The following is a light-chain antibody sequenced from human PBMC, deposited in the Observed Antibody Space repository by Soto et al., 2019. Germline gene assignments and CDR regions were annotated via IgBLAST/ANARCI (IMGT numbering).Light chain of an antibody. J-gene: IGLJ2*01. V-gene: IGLV2-8*01. CDR1: SNDVGGYSY. CDR2: EVN. CDR3: SSYGGSNNLL. Sequence: QSALTQPPSASVSPGQSVTISCTGASNDVGGYSYVSWYQQHPGKAPKLMIYEVNKRPSGVPDRFSGSKFGNTASLTVSGLQGEDEADYYCSSYGGSNNLLFGGGTKLTVL.